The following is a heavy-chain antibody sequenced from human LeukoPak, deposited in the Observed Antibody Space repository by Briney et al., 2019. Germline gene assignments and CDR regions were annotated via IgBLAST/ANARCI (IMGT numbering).Heavy chain of an antibody. D-gene: IGHD2-15*01. Sequence: SETLSLTCTVSGGSVSSGSYYWSWIRQPPGKGLEWIGYIYYSGSTNYNPSLKSRVTISVDTSKNQFSLKLSSVTAADTAVYYCARDSFLLNRSPRSGGSCYSWGGMDVWGQGTTVTVPS. J-gene: IGHJ6*02. CDR3: ARDSFLLNRSPRSGGSCYSWGGMDV. CDR2: IYYSGST. V-gene: IGHV4-61*01. CDR1: GGSVSSGSYY.